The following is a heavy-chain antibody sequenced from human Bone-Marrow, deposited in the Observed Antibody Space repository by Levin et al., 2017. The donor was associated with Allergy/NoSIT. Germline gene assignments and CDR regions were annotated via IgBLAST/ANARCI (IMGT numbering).Heavy chain of an antibody. CDR1: GLSFSGSY. V-gene: IGHV1-2*06. CDR3: ARDRCGSTSCYRAFDI. D-gene: IGHD2-2*01. J-gene: IGHJ3*02. CDR2: INLNSGGT. Sequence: GESLKISCNASGLSFSGSYMHWVRQAPGQGLEWMGRINLNSGGTHFAQNFQGRITLTRDTSVSTTYMDLSSLRSDDTAMYYCARDRCGSTSCYRAFDIWGQGTMVTVSS.